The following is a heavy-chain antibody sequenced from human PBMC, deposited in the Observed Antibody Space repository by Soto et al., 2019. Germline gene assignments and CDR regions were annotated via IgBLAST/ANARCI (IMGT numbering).Heavy chain of an antibody. CDR3: ARDRPDLVVVPAAITRRYGMDV. D-gene: IGHD2-2*01. CDR2: ISSSSSTI. Sequence: PGGSLRLSCAASGFTFSSYSMNWVRQAPGKGLEWVSYISSSSSTIYYADSVKGRFTISRDNAKNSLYPQMNSLRDEDTAVYNCARDRPDLVVVPAAITRRYGMDVWGQGTTVTVSS. V-gene: IGHV3-48*02. J-gene: IGHJ6*02. CDR1: GFTFSSYS.